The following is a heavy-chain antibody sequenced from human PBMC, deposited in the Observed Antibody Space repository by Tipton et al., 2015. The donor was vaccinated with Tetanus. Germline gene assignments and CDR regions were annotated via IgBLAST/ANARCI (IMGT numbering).Heavy chain of an antibody. Sequence: SLRLSCAASGFTFSDYYMSWIRQAPGKGLEWVSYISSSSSYTNYADSVKGRFTISRDNAKNSLYLQMNSLRAEDTAVYYCARDFTQKNYGDYGDAFDIWGQGTMVTVSS. D-gene: IGHD4-17*01. CDR1: GFTFSDYY. CDR2: ISSSSSYT. CDR3: ARDFTQKNYGDYGDAFDI. V-gene: IGHV3-11*06. J-gene: IGHJ3*02.